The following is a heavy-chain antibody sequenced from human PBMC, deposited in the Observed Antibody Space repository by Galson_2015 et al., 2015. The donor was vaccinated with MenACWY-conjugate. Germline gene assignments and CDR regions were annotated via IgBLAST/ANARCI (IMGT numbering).Heavy chain of an antibody. J-gene: IGHJ3*02. CDR3: AKVMLVGGSDGFDI. CDR2: ISPSAGIT. V-gene: IGHV1-46*01. CDR1: GYIFPLYY. D-gene: IGHD2-15*01. Sequence: SVKVSCKASGYIFPLYYIHWVRQAPGQGLEWMGTISPSAGITHYAQKFQGRVSMSRDTSTTTVYMELSSLRSEDTAVYYCAKVMLVGGSDGFDIWGQGTMVTVSS.